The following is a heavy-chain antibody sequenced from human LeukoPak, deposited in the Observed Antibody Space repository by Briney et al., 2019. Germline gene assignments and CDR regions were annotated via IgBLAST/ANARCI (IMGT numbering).Heavy chain of an antibody. D-gene: IGHD3-22*01. CDR1: GGSMSNYY. CDR3: ARVASGVVAPTVGGKRGMDV. CDR2: IYYSGST. V-gene: IGHV4-59*01. Sequence: SETLSLTCAVSGGSMSNYYWSWLRQPPGKGLEWIGYIYYSGSTNYNPSLKSRVTISVDTSKNQFSLKLSSVTAADTAVYYCARVASGVVAPTVGGKRGMDVWGQGTTVTVSS. J-gene: IGHJ6*02.